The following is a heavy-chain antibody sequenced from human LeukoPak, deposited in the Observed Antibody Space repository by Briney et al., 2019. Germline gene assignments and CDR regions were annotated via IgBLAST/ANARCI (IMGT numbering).Heavy chain of an antibody. Sequence: GSLRLSCTASGLPSPFSISTYAMSWVRQAPGKGLEWVSTISSSGGSRYYADSVKGRFTISRDNSKSTLYLQMDTLRADDTAVYYCAKDGWYYDSSGLGAFDVWGQGTMVTVSS. D-gene: IGHD3-22*01. CDR2: ISSSGGSR. CDR1: GLPSPFSISTYA. V-gene: IGHV3-23*01. CDR3: AKDGWYYDSSGLGAFDV. J-gene: IGHJ3*01.